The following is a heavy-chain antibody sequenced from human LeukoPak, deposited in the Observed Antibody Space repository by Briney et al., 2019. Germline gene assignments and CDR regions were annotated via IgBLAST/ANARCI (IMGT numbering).Heavy chain of an antibody. D-gene: IGHD3-3*01. J-gene: IGHJ4*02. CDR3: ARDNDDFRGHYDY. CDR1: GFTFSSYW. Sequence: AGGSLRLSCAASGFTFSSYWMSWVRQAPGKGLEWVANIKQDGSEKYYVDSVKGRFTISRDNAKNSLYLQMNSLRAEDTAVYYCARDNDDFRGHYDYWGQGTLVTVSS. V-gene: IGHV3-7*01. CDR2: IKQDGSEK.